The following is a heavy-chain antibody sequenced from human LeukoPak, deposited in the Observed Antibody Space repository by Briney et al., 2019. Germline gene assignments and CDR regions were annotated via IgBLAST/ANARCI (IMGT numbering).Heavy chain of an antibody. CDR1: GGSVSSGSYY. V-gene: IGHV4-61*01. CDR2: IYYSGST. Sequence: SETLSLTCTVSGGSVSSGSYYWSWIRQPPGKGLEWIGYIYYSGSTNYNPSLKSRVTISVDTSKNQFSLKLSSVTAADTAVYYCARVGSGRYRDFDYWGQGTLVTVSS. CDR3: ARVGSGRYRDFDY. D-gene: IGHD6-19*01. J-gene: IGHJ4*02.